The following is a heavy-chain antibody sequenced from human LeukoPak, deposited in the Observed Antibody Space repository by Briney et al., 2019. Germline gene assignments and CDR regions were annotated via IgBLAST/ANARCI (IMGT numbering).Heavy chain of an antibody. CDR2: ISGSGSTM. J-gene: IGHJ4*02. Sequence: NPGGSLRLSRAASGFTFSDYYMSWIPQAPGKGLEWISYISGSGSTMYYADSVKGRFTISRDNAKSSLYLQMTSLRAEDTAVYYCARDSHYGSDYWGQGTLVTVSS. D-gene: IGHD3-10*01. V-gene: IGHV3-11*01. CDR3: ARDSHYGSDY. CDR1: GFTFSDYY.